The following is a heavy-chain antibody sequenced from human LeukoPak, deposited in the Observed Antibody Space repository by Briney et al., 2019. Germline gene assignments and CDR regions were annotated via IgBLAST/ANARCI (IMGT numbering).Heavy chain of an antibody. V-gene: IGHV3-30*18. CDR3: AKDQDYCSGGSCYSLST. CDR1: GFTFRSYG. D-gene: IGHD2-15*01. CDR2: ISYDGSNK. J-gene: IGHJ5*02. Sequence: PGRSLRLSCAASGFTFRSYGMHWVRQAPGKGLEWVAVISYDGSNKYYADSVKGRLTISRDNSKNTLYLQMNSLRAEDTAVYYCAKDQDYCSGGSCYSLSTWGQGTLVTVSS.